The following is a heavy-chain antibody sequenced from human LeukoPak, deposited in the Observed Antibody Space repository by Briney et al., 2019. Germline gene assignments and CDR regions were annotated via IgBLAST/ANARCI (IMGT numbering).Heavy chain of an antibody. CDR2: ISGSGDST. CDR1: GFTFSSFV. Sequence: GGSLRLSCAASGFTFSSFVMSWVRQAPGMGPEWVSAISGSGDSTYYANSVKGRFTISRDNSKNTLHLQMNSLRAEDTAVYYCAKCLDAFDIWGQGTMVTVSS. V-gene: IGHV3-23*01. CDR3: AKCLDAFDI. J-gene: IGHJ3*02.